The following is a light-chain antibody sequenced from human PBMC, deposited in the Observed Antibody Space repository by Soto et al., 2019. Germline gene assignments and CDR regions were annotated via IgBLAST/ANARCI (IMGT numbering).Light chain of an antibody. CDR1: QSVSGW. CDR2: DAS. Sequence: DIQMPQSPSTLSASVGDTVTVTCRASQSVSGWLAWYQQKPGEDPKLLIYDASALPRGVPSRFSGSGSGTKFTLTIASLPTDDFATDYCQQYETFSWTVGPGTKV. J-gene: IGKJ1*01. CDR3: QQYETFSWT. V-gene: IGKV1-5*01.